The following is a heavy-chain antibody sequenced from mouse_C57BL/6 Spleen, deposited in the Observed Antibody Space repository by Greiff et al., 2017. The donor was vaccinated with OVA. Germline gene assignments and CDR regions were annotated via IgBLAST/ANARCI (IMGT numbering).Heavy chain of an antibody. V-gene: IGHV1-85*01. J-gene: IGHJ3*01. CDR2: IYTRDGST. CDR3: ARETDGAGFAY. Sequence: QVQLQQSGPELVKPGASVKLSCKASGYTFTSYDINWVKQRPGQGLEWIGWIYTRDGSTKYDEKLKGPATLTVDTSSSTAYMELHSLTSEDSAVYFCARETDGAGFAYWGQGTLGTVSA. CDR1: GYTFTSYD.